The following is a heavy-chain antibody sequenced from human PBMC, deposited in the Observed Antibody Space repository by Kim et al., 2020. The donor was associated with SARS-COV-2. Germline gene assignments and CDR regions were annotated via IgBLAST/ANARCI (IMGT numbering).Heavy chain of an antibody. Sequence: GESLKISCKGSGYSFNTYWIGWGRQRPGKGVEWMGIIYPGDSDTRYSPSFQGQVTISADKSISTAYLQWSSLKASDTAMYYCARHTYDFWSGYLDAFDIWGQGKMVTVSS. J-gene: IGHJ3*02. CDR3: ARHTYDFWSGYLDAFDI. CDR1: GYSFNTYW. D-gene: IGHD3-3*01. CDR2: IYPGDSDT. V-gene: IGHV5-51*01.